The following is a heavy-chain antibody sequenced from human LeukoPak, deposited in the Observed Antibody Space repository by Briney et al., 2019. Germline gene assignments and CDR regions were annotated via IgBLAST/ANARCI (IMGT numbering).Heavy chain of an antibody. J-gene: IGHJ6*03. V-gene: IGHV1-8*01. CDR1: GYTFTNYD. D-gene: IGHD3-3*01. Sequence: GASVKVSCKASGYTFTNYDIIWVRQTTGQGLEWMGWMNPNSGNTGYAQKFQGRVTMTRDTSISTAYMELSSLRSEDTAVYYCARGPPYDFWSARGYSYYYMDVWGKGTTVTVSS. CDR3: ARGPPYDFWSARGYSYYYMDV. CDR2: MNPNSGNT.